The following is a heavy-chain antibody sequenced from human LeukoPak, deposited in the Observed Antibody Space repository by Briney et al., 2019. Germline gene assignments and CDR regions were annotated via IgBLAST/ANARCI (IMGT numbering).Heavy chain of an antibody. CDR2: INHSGST. D-gene: IGHD3-3*02. J-gene: IGHJ3*02. V-gene: IGHV4-34*01. Sequence: GSLRLSCAASMLTFNADVMGWVRQAPGKGLEWIGEINHSGSTNYNPSLKSRVTISVDTSKNQFSLKLSSVTAADTAVYYCARGPTFLEKTIDAFDIWGQGTMVTVSS. CDR3: ARGPTFLEKTIDAFDI. CDR1: MLTFNADV.